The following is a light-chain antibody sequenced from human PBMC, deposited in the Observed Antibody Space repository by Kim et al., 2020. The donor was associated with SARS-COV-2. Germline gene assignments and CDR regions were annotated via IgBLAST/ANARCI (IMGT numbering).Light chain of an antibody. J-gene: IGKJ3*01. Sequence: PGERANLSCRASQSVSSSYLAWYQQKPGQAPRLLIYGASSRATGIPDRFSGSGSGTDFTLTISRLEPEDFAVYYCQQYGSSPRFTFGPGTKVDIK. CDR1: QSVSSSY. CDR3: QQYGSSPRFT. V-gene: IGKV3-20*01. CDR2: GAS.